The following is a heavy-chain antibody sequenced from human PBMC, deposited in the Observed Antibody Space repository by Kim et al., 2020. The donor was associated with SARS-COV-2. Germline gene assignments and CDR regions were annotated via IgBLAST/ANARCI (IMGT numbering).Heavy chain of an antibody. CDR2: ITTKADGGTT. V-gene: IGHV3-15*01. Sequence: GGSLRLSCTASGFTSSDAWMSWVRQAPGKGLEWVGRITTKADGGTTDYAAPVKGRFTISRDDSENTLFLQMNSLKTEDTAVYYCTHCYYYGMDVWAKGPR. CDR1: GFTSSDAW. J-gene: IGHJ6*02. CDR3: THCYYYGMDV.